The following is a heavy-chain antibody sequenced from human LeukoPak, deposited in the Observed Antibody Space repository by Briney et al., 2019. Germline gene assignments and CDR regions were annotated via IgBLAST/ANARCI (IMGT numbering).Heavy chain of an antibody. V-gene: IGHV3-72*01. D-gene: IGHD1-26*01. CDR2: SGNKANSYIT. CDR1: RFTFSDHY. Sequence: PGGSLRLSCAASRFTFSDHYIDWVRQAPGKGLEWIGRSGNKANSYITEYAASVRGRFTISRDDSKSSMYLQMNSLKTKDTAVYYCTRGYSGSDTYAFDIWGQGTLVTVSS. CDR3: TRGYSGSDTYAFDI. J-gene: IGHJ3*02.